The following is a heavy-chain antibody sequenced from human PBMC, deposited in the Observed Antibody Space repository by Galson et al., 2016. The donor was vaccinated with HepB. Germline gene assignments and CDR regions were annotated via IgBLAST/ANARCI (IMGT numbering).Heavy chain of an antibody. CDR3: AKVRQLFYHYYMDV. CDR2: IYRGNIT. D-gene: IGHD5/OR15-5a*01. Sequence: SLRLSCAASGFTVSSSFLSWVRQAPGKGLEWISVIYRGNITYYADSVKGRFTISRDNSKSTLSLHMNSLRDGDTAVYYCAKVRQLFYHYYMDVWGKGTTVTVSS. J-gene: IGHJ6*04. CDR1: GFTVSSSF. V-gene: IGHV3-53*01.